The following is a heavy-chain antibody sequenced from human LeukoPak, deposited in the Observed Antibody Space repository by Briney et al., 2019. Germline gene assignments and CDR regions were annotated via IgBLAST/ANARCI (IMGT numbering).Heavy chain of an antibody. V-gene: IGHV3-30-3*02. J-gene: IGHJ4*02. D-gene: IGHD4-17*01. CDR1: GFTFSSYA. Sequence: HPGGSLRLSCAASGFTFSSYAMHWVRQAPGKGLEWVAVISYDGSNKYYADSVKGRFTISRDNSKNTLYLQMNSLRAEDTAVYYCANEIRPNDYWGQGTQVTVSS. CDR2: ISYDGSNK. CDR3: ANEIRPNDY.